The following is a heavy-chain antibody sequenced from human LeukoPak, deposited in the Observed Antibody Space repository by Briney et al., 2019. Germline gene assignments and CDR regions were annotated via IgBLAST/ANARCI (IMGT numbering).Heavy chain of an antibody. D-gene: IGHD1-26*01. J-gene: IGHJ6*02. CDR2: IWYDGSNK. V-gene: IGHV3-33*01. CDR3: ARDREWELSYYYYGMDV. Sequence: GGSLRLSCAASGFTFSSYGMHWVRQAPGKGLEWVAVIWYDGSNKYYADSVKGRFTISRDNSKNTLYLQMNSLRAEDTAVYYCARDREWELSYYYYGMDVWGQGTTVTVSS. CDR1: GFTFSSYG.